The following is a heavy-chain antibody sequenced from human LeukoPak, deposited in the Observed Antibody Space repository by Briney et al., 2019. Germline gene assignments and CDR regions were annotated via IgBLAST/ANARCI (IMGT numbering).Heavy chain of an antibody. CDR2: INHSGTT. CDR3: ARPRKPDY. CDR1: GGSFSGYY. J-gene: IGHJ4*02. V-gene: IGHV4-34*01. Sequence: SETLSLTCAVYGGSFSGYYWSWIRQPPGKGLEWIGQINHSGTTNYNPSLKSRVTISVDTSKNQFSLKLSSVTAADTAVYYCARPRKPDYWGQGTLVTVSS.